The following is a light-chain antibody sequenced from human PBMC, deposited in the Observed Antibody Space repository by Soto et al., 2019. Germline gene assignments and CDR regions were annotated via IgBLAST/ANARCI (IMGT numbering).Light chain of an antibody. J-gene: IGKJ5*01. CDR1: QSVSSSY. CDR2: GAS. Sequence: EIVLTQSPGTLSLSPGERATLSCRASQSVSSSYLAWYQQKPGQAPRLLIYGASRRANGIPDRFSGSGSGTDFTLTISRLEPEDFAVYYCQQYGSSPRTFGQGTRLEIK. CDR3: QQYGSSPRT. V-gene: IGKV3-20*01.